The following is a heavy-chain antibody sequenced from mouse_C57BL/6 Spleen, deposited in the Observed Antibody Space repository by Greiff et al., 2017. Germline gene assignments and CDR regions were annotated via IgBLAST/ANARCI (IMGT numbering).Heavy chain of an antibody. CDR1: GYTFTDYE. CDR3: TRTYGSSYEAWFAY. Sequence: VQLQESGAELVRPGASVTLSCKASGYTFTDYEMHWVKQTPVHGLEWIGAIDPETGGTAYNQKFKGKAILTADKSSSTAYMELRSLTSEDSAVYYCTRTYGSSYEAWFAYWGQGTLVTVSA. D-gene: IGHD1-1*01. CDR2: IDPETGGT. V-gene: IGHV1-15*01. J-gene: IGHJ3*01.